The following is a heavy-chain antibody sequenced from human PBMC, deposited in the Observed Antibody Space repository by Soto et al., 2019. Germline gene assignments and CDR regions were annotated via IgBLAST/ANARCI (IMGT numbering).Heavy chain of an antibody. V-gene: IGHV3-30*18. J-gene: IGHJ5*02. Sequence: QVQLVESGGGVVQPGGSLRLSCAASGFTFSSCGMHWVRQAPGKGLEWVAVISYDGSRQYYEDSVKGRFTICRDNSKNMVYLQMSSLRAEDTSIYYCAKDGDLWSFDSWLDPWGQGILVTVSS. CDR1: GFTFSSCG. CDR2: ISYDGSRQ. D-gene: IGHD3-3*01. CDR3: AKDGDLWSFDSWLDP.